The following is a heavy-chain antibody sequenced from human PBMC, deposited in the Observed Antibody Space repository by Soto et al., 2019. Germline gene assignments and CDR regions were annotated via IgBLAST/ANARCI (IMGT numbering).Heavy chain of an antibody. CDR1: GFSLNNYG. V-gene: IGHV3-33*01. Sequence: QVQLVESGGGVVQPGRSLRLSCAASGFSLNNYGMHWVRQAPGKGLEWLATIWPNGSTKKYADSVRGRFIISRDNSKNTVYLEMDSLRGEDTANYICARDSTVGATYTCAYYSAMDVWGLGTKVSVSS. CDR2: IWPNGSTK. D-gene: IGHD1-26*01. CDR3: ARDSTVGATYTCAYYSAMDV. J-gene: IGHJ6*01.